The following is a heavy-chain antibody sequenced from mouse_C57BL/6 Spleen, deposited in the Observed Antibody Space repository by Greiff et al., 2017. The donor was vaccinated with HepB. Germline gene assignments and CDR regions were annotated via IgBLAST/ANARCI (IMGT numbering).Heavy chain of an antibody. CDR3: ARGWDRDFDY. CDR1: GFTFSSYG. CDR2: ISSGGSYT. V-gene: IGHV5-6*01. Sequence: EVQVVESGGDLVKPGGSLKLSCAASGFTFSSYGMSWVRQTPDKRLEWVATISSGGSYTYYPESVKGRFTISRDNAKNTLYLQMSSLKSEDTAMYYCARGWDRDFDYWGQGTTLTVSS. J-gene: IGHJ2*01. D-gene: IGHD3-3*01.